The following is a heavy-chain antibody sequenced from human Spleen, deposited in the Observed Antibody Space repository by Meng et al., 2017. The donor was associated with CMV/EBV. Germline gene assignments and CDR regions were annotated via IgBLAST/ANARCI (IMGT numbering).Heavy chain of an antibody. CDR1: GFTFSPYT. Sequence: GGSLRPSCAASGFTFSPYTMNWVRQAPGKGLEWVSSIGSSGNYVYYADSVKGRFTISRDNAKNSLYLQMNSLTAADTAIYFCARGGHSSSWYLGYWGQGTLVTVSS. CDR2: IGSSGNYV. CDR3: ARGGHSSSWYLGY. V-gene: IGHV3-21*01. D-gene: IGHD6-13*01. J-gene: IGHJ4*02.